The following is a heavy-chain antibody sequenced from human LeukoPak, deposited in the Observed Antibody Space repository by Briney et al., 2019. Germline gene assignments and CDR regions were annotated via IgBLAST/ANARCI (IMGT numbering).Heavy chain of an antibody. CDR2: IRYDGSNK. CDR3: AKDREYQLLYGENYFDY. Sequence: GGSLRLSCAASGFTFSSYGMHWVRQAPGKGLEWVAFIRYDGSNKYYADSVKGRFTISRDNSKNTLYLQMNSLRAEDTAVYYCAKDREYQLLYGENYFDYWGQGTLVTVFS. J-gene: IGHJ4*02. V-gene: IGHV3-30*02. CDR1: GFTFSSYG. D-gene: IGHD2-2*02.